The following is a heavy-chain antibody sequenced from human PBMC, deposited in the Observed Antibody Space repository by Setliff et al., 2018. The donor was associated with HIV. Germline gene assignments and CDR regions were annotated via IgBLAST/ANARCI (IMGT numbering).Heavy chain of an antibody. Sequence: GASVKVSCKASGYIFTDYYIHWVRQAPGQGLEWMGWINPNGGYTNYAQKFLGRVTMTRDTSISTAYMDLSRLRSDDTAVYYCARRVPPIPSGDLDYWGQGTLVTVSS. V-gene: IGHV1-2*02. J-gene: IGHJ4*02. CDR3: ARRVPPIPSGDLDY. CDR1: GYIFTDYY. CDR2: INPNGGYT. D-gene: IGHD4-17*01.